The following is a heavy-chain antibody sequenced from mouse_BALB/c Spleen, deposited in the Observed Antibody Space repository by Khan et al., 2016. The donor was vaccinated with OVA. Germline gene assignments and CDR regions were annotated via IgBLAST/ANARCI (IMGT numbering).Heavy chain of an antibody. CDR3: TRDGISEVAY. CDR2: ISTYYGNI. J-gene: IGHJ3*01. D-gene: IGHD2-3*01. CDR1: GYTFADSG. V-gene: IGHV1S137*01. Sequence: QVQLQQSGPEPVRPGASVKISCKGSGYTFADSGMHWVRQSHAKSLEWIGVISTYYGNIKYNQKFEGRATLTVEKSSSTAYIEIARVKSEDSAVYFCTRDGISEVAYWGQGTLVTVSA.